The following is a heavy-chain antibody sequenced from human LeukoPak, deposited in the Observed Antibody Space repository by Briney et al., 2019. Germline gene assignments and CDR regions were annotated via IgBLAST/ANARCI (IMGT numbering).Heavy chain of an antibody. CDR1: GFTFSSYD. V-gene: IGHV3-23*01. Sequence: GGTLRLSCAASGFTFSSYDMSWVRQAPGKGLEWVSVISGSGGSMYYADSVKGRFTISRDNSNNTLFLQMNSLRVEDTAVYYCAREEVATINDPPCYYYYYMDVWGKGTTVTISS. CDR3: AREEVATINDPPCYYYYYMDV. D-gene: IGHD5-12*01. J-gene: IGHJ6*03. CDR2: ISGSGGSM.